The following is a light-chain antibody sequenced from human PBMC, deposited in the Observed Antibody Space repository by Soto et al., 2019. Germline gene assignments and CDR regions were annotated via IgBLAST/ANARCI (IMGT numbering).Light chain of an antibody. Sequence: EIVLTQSPGTLSLSPGERATLSCRASQSVSSSYLAWHQQRPGQAPRLLIYGASTRATGIPARFSGSGSGTEFTLTISSLQSEDFAVYYCQQFHNWPPITFGQGTRLEIK. CDR3: QQFHNWPPIT. CDR1: QSVSSSY. V-gene: IGKV3-15*01. CDR2: GAS. J-gene: IGKJ5*01.